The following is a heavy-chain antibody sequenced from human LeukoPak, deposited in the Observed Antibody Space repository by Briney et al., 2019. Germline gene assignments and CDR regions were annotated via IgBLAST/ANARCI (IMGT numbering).Heavy chain of an antibody. CDR1: GYTLTELS. CDR3: ATDLRAKYCSSTSCGHDAFDI. J-gene: IGHJ3*02. Sequence: ASVKVSCKVSGYTLTELSMHWVRQAPGKGLEWMGGFDPEDGETIYAQKFQGRVTMTEDTSTDTAYMELSSLRSEDTAVYYCATDLRAKYCSSTSCGHDAFDIWGQGTMVTVSS. CDR2: FDPEDGET. V-gene: IGHV1-24*01. D-gene: IGHD2-2*01.